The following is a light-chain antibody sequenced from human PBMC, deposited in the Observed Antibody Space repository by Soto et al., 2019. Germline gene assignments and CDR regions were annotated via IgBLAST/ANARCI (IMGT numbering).Light chain of an antibody. CDR1: HGINNW. V-gene: IGKV1-12*01. CDR3: KRSSAFPLT. Sequence: DIQMTHSPSSVSSSVGDRVTISCRACHGINNWLSWYQQKPGKAPELLIYAVSYLQSGVPSRFSGSGSGTEFTLTISSLQPEDFTTYICKRSSAFPLTVGGGTNVEF. CDR2: AVS. J-gene: IGKJ4*01.